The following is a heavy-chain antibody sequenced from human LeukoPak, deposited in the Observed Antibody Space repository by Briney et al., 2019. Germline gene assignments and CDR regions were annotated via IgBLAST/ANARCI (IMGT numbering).Heavy chain of an antibody. Sequence: GGSLRLSCAASGFTFSSYWMGWVRQAPGKGLEWVANIKEDGSNLYYLDSVKGRFTISRDNAKNSLHLQMNSLRAEDTAVYFCARVICDYVWGSYRRHFDYWGQGTLVSVSS. CDR3: ARVICDYVWGSYRRHFDY. CDR1: GFTFSSYW. V-gene: IGHV3-7*01. J-gene: IGHJ4*02. CDR2: IKEDGSNL. D-gene: IGHD3-16*02.